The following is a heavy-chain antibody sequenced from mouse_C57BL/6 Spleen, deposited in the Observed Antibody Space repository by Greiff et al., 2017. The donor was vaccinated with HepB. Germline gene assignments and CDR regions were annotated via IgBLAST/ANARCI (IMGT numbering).Heavy chain of an antibody. CDR3: ARGGNYNYYAMDY. J-gene: IGHJ4*01. V-gene: IGHV5-4*01. Sequence: EVQVVESGGGLVKPGGSLKLSCAASGFTFSSYAMSWVRQTPEKRLEWVATISDGGSYTYYPDNVKGRFTISRDNAKNNLYLQMSHLKSEDTAMYYCARGGNYNYYAMDYWGQGTSVTVSS. D-gene: IGHD2-1*01. CDR2: ISDGGSYT. CDR1: GFTFSSYA.